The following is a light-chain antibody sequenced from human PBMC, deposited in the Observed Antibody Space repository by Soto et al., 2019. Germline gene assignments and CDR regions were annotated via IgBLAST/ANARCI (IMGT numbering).Light chain of an antibody. J-gene: IGKJ4*01. CDR1: QSVSSSY. CDR3: QQYGSSPHVT. CDR2: GAS. Sequence: EIVLTQSPGTLSLSPGERATLSCRASQSVSSSYSAWYQQKPGQAPRLLIYGASSRATGIPDRFSGSGSGTDFTLTISRLEPEDFAVYYCQQYGSSPHVTFGGGTKVEIK. V-gene: IGKV3-20*01.